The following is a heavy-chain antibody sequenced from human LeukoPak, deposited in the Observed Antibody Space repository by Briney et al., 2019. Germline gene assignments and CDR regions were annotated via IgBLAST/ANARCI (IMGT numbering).Heavy chain of an antibody. CDR3: ARGKYYYDSSGYHFDY. Sequence: SETLSLTCTVSGGSISSYYWSWIRQPPGKGLEWIGYIYYSGSTNYNPSLKSRVTIPVDTSKNQFSLKLSSVTAADTAVYYCARGKYYYDSSGYHFDYWGQGTLVTVSS. V-gene: IGHV4-59*01. D-gene: IGHD3-22*01. CDR1: GGSISSYY. J-gene: IGHJ4*02. CDR2: IYYSGST.